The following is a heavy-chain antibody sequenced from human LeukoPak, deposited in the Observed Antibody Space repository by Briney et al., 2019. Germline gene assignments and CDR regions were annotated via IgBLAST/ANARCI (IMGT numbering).Heavy chain of an antibody. CDR2: IGIRGDT. D-gene: IGHD6-19*01. V-gene: IGHV3-13*01. J-gene: IGHJ4*02. CDR3: ARGGIQVSGIDEFDY. Sequence: GGSLRLSCAASGFTFIDYEMHWVRHVIGKGLEWVSAIGIRGDTHYSGSVKGRFTISRENAESSLYLQMNSLRAEDTAVYYCARGGIQVSGIDEFDYWGQGTLVTVSS. CDR1: GFTFIDYE.